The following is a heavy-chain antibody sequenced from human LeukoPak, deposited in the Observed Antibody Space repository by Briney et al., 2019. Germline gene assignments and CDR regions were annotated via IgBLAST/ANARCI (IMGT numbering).Heavy chain of an antibody. V-gene: IGHV5-51*01. Sequence: GASLKTSFKGSGCRFTSYWIGWVRQMPGKGLEWMGVIYPGDSDTRYSPSFQGQVTISADKSISTAYLQWSSLKASDTAMYYCARHDAEMAYSPFDYWGQGTLVTVSS. CDR2: IYPGDSDT. CDR3: ARHDAEMAYSPFDY. CDR1: GCRFTSYW. J-gene: IGHJ4*02. D-gene: IGHD5-24*01.